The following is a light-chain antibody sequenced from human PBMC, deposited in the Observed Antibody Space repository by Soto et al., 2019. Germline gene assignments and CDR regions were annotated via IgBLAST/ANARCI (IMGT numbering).Light chain of an antibody. J-gene: IGLJ1*01. CDR1: SSDVGSYNL. V-gene: IGLV2-23*02. Sequence: QSALTQPASVSGSPGQSITISCTGTSSDVGSYNLVSWYQQYPGKAPKLMIYEVSTRPSGVSNRFSGSKSGNTASLTISGLQADDEADYYCCSYAGLSTDVFGIWTKVTVL. CDR2: EVS. CDR3: CSYAGLSTDV.